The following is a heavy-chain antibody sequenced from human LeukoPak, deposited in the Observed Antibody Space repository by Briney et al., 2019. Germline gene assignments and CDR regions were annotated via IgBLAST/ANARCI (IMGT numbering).Heavy chain of an antibody. Sequence: SETLSLTCAVYGGSFSGYYWSWIRQPPGKGLEWIGEINHSGSTNYNPSLKSRVTISMDTSKNEFSLTLKSVTAADTAVYYCARDRFDYGEYEFDSWGQGALVTVSS. CDR2: INHSGST. V-gene: IGHV4-34*01. CDR3: ARDRFDYGEYEFDS. CDR1: GGSFSGYY. J-gene: IGHJ5*01. D-gene: IGHD4-17*01.